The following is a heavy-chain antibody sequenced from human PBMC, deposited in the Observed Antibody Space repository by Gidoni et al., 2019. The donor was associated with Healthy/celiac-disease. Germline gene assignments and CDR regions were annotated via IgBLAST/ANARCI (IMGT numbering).Heavy chain of an antibody. Sequence: EVQLLESGGGLVQPGGSLRLSCSASGFPFSSYAMSWVRQAPGKGLEWVSAISGSGGSTYDADYVKGRFTISRDNSKNTLYLQMNSLRAEDTAVYYCATSPLGMITFGGVIVEAYYFDYWGQGTLVTVSS. J-gene: IGHJ4*02. V-gene: IGHV3-23*01. CDR2: ISGSGGST. D-gene: IGHD3-16*02. CDR1: GFPFSSYA. CDR3: ATSPLGMITFGGVIVEAYYFDY.